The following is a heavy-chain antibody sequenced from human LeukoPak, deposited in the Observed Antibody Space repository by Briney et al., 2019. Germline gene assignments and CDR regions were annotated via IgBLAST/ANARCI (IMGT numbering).Heavy chain of an antibody. D-gene: IGHD5-18*01. V-gene: IGHV3-30*03. CDR3: ARDLSGIAGYTYGRGIDY. Sequence: GGSLRLSCAASGFTFSSYGMHWVRQAPGKGLEWVAVISYDGSNKYYADSVKGRFTISRDNSKNTLYLQMNSLRAEDTAVYCCARDLSGIAGYTYGRGIDYWGQGTLVTVSS. CDR2: ISYDGSNK. CDR1: GFTFSSYG. J-gene: IGHJ4*02.